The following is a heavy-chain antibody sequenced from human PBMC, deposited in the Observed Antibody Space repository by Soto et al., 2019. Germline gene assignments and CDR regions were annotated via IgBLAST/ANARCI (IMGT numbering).Heavy chain of an antibody. CDR3: ARVRRYYGSGSYFDAFDI. CDR1: GGSVNTAPYY. CDR2: INHSGST. D-gene: IGHD3-10*01. J-gene: IGHJ3*02. V-gene: IGHV4-61*01. Sequence: PSETLSLTCTVSGGSVNTAPYYWSWIRQPPGKGLEWIGEINHSGSTNYNPSLKSRVTISVDTSKNQFSLKLSSVTAADTAVYYCARVRRYYGSGSYFDAFDIWGQGTMVTVSS.